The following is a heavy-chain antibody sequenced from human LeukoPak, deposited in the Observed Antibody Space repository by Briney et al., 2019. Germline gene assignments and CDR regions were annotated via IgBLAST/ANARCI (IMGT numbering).Heavy chain of an antibody. CDR3: ARETTLVKGIMTGIYYYHMDV. CDR1: GYTFTSYG. V-gene: IGHV1-18*01. D-gene: IGHD3-10*01. J-gene: IGHJ6*03. Sequence: ASVKVSCKASGYTFTSYGISWVRQAPGQGLEWMGWISGNNGSTNYAEQFQGRVTMTTDTSTSTAYMEMRSLRSDDTAVYFCARETTLVKGIMTGIYYYHMDVWGKGTTVTVSS. CDR2: ISGNNGST.